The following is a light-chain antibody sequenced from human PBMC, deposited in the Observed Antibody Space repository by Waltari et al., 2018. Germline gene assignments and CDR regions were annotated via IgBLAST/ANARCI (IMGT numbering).Light chain of an antibody. CDR1: QSISSW. Sequence: DIQMTQSPSTQSASVGDRVTITCRASQSISSWLAWYQQKPGKAPKLLIYKASSLESGVPSRFSGSGSGTEFTLTISSLQPDDFATYYCQQYSGPFGQGTKLEIK. V-gene: IGKV1-5*03. CDR3: QQYSGP. J-gene: IGKJ2*01. CDR2: KAS.